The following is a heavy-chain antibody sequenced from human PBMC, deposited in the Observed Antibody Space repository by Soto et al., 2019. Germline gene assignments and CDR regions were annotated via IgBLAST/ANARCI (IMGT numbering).Heavy chain of an antibody. CDR3: ARDTEYSGYDGEVDY. J-gene: IGHJ4*02. CDR1: GFTFISYS. D-gene: IGHD5-12*01. Sequence: GGSLRVSCAASGFTFISYSMSWVRQAPGKGLEWVSYISSSSSTIYYADSVKGRFTISRDNAKNSLYLQMNSLRAEDTAVYSCARDTEYSGYDGEVDYWGQGTLVTVSS. V-gene: IGHV3-48*01. CDR2: ISSSSSTI.